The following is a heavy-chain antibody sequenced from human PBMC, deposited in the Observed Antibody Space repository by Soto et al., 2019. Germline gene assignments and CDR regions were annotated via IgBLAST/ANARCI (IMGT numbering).Heavy chain of an antibody. CDR1: GFTFNIYA. CDR3: AKDRYLDHDSRGYLFDN. CDR2: ISRYGDFT. Sequence: EVQLLESGGDLIQPGGSLRLSCAASGFTFNIYAMAWVRQAPGKGLEWVSAISRYGDFTYYADSVEGRFTISRDNSKNTLYLQMNSRRAEDTALDYCAKDRYLDHDSRGYLFDNWGQGTLVTVSS. J-gene: IGHJ4*02. D-gene: IGHD3-22*01. V-gene: IGHV3-23*01.